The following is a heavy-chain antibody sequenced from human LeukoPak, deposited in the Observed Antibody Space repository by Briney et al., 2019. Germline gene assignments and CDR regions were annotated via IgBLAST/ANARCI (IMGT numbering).Heavy chain of an antibody. J-gene: IGHJ1*01. CDR3: TRDSGSYSAEYFQH. V-gene: IGHV3-49*04. CDR2: IRSKAYGGTT. D-gene: IGHD1-26*01. CDR1: GFTFGDYA. Sequence: GGSLRLSCTASGFTFGDYAMSWVRQAPGKELEWVGFIRSKAYGGTTEYAASVKGRFTISRDDSKSIAYLQMNSLKTEDTAVYYCTRDSGSYSAEYFQHWGQGTLVTVSS.